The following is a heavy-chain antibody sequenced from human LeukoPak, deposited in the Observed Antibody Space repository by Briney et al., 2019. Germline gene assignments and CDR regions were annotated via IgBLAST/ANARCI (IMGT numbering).Heavy chain of an antibody. Sequence: SETLSPTCSVSGGSISSYYWSWIRQPPGEGLQSIGHIYYTGSTTYNPSLESRVTISLNTSKNQFSLKLSSVTAADTAVYYCARYCTGGSCYGSKFDCWGRGTLVTVSS. CDR3: ARYCTGGSCYGSKFDC. CDR1: GGSISSYY. CDR2: IYYTGST. D-gene: IGHD2-15*01. J-gene: IGHJ4*02. V-gene: IGHV4-59*01.